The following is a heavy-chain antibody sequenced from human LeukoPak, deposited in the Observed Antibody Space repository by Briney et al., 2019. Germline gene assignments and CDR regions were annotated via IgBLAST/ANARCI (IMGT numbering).Heavy chain of an antibody. V-gene: IGHV4-30-4*01. CDR3: ARARYAFDI. CDR2: IYYSGST. Sequence: GLEWIGYIYYSGSTYYNPSLKSRVTISVDTSKNQFSLKLSSVTAADTAVYYCARARYAFDIWGQGTMVTVSS. J-gene: IGHJ3*02.